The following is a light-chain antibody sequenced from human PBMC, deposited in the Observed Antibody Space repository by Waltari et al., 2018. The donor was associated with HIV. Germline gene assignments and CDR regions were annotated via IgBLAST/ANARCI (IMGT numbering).Light chain of an antibody. CDR1: NGDVSDYNY. Sequence: QSALTQSPPASGSPGQSVTIPCTGANGDVSDYNYVSWYQQHSDRPPKLIIFEVTKRPSGVPDRFSGSKSGNTASLFVSGLQPEDEATYFCSSFAGTHKLFGGGTKLTVL. CDR3: SSFAGTHKL. V-gene: IGLV2-8*01. CDR2: EVT. J-gene: IGLJ2*01.